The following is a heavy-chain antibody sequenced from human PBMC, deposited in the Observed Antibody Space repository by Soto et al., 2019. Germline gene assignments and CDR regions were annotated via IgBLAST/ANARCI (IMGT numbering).Heavy chain of an antibody. V-gene: IGHV1-2*02. J-gene: IGHJ5*02. Sequence: ASVKVSCKASGYTFTGYYMHWVRQAPGQGLEWMGWINPNSGGTNYAQKFQGRVTMTRDTSISTAYMELSRLRSDDTAVYYCARYYSSSSFWFDPWGQGTLVTVSS. CDR1: GYTFTGYY. D-gene: IGHD6-6*01. CDR2: INPNSGGT. CDR3: ARYYSSSSFWFDP.